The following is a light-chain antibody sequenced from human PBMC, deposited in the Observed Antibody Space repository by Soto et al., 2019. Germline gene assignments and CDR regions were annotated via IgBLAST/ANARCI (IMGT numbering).Light chain of an antibody. J-gene: IGKJ2*01. CDR1: QSVTSNL. V-gene: IGKV3-20*01. CDR3: LSYSGSLVYT. Sequence: IVLSQSPVTLSLSPGESATLSCRASQSVTSNLLAWYQQKPGQAPRLLIHATSSRATGIPDRFSGSGSGTDFTLTISRLEPEDFAVYYCLSYSGSLVYTFGPGTKLEI. CDR2: ATS.